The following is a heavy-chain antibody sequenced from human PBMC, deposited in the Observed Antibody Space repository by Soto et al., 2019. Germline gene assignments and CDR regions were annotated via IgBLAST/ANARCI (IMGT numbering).Heavy chain of an antibody. CDR2: INSDGTRI. Sequence: EVQLVESGGGLVQPGGSLRLSCAASGFTFTNYRIHWVSQAPGKGLVWVARINSDGTRINYADSVKGRFTISRDNAKNTVFLQMNSLRDEDSAVYFCARAGDWNYVQDFWGQGTLVTVSS. V-gene: IGHV3-74*01. CDR1: GFTFTNYR. CDR3: ARAGDWNYVQDF. J-gene: IGHJ4*02. D-gene: IGHD1-7*01.